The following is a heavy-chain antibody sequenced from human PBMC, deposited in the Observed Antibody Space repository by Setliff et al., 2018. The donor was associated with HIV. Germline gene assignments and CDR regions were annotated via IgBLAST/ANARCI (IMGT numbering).Heavy chain of an antibody. CDR2: IIPILGIA. CDR3: VKEYHTEVTDTRVANYFDY. Sequence: SVKVSCKASGGTFSSYAISWVRQAPGQGLEWMGGIIPILGIANYAQKFQDRVTMTSDTSTSTVYMELRSLRSEDTAIYYCVKEYHTEVTDTRVANYFDYWGQGTLVTVSS. D-gene: IGHD4-4*01. V-gene: IGHV1-69*10. CDR1: GGTFSSYA. J-gene: IGHJ4*02.